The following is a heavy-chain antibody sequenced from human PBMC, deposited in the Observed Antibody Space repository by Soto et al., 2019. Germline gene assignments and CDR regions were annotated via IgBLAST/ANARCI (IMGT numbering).Heavy chain of an antibody. CDR3: ASFWASPDYDILTGPGAFDI. CDR1: GFTFSYYY. CDR2: ISSSGSTI. Sequence: PGGSLRLSCAASGFTFSYYYMSWIRQSPGKGLEWVSYISSSGSTIYYADSVKGRFTISRDNAKNSLYLQMNSLRAEDTAVYYCASFWASPDYDILTGPGAFDIWGQGTMVTVS. V-gene: IGHV3-11*01. D-gene: IGHD3-9*01. J-gene: IGHJ3*02.